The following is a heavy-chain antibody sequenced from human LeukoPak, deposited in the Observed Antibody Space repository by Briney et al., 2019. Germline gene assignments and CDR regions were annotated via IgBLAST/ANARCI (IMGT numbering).Heavy chain of an antibody. J-gene: IGHJ5*02. CDR2: IRSKGNNYAT. CDR3: SRSYGSGPNWFDP. CDR1: GFTFSGAA. Sequence: PGGSLRLSCAASGFTFSGAAMHWVRQASGKGLEWVGRIRSKGNNYATAYAASVEGRFTISRDDSRSTAYLQMNNLQTEDTAVYYCSRSYGSGPNWFDPWGQGTLVTVSS. V-gene: IGHV3-73*01. D-gene: IGHD3-10*01.